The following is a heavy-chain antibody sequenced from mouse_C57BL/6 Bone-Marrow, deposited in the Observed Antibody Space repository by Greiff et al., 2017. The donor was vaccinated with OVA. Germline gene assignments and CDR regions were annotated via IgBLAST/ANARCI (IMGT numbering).Heavy chain of an antibody. CDR1: GFTFSDYY. CDR2: INYDGSST. CDR3: ARDPDGTGYFDY. J-gene: IGHJ2*01. V-gene: IGHV5-16*01. Sequence: EVKVVESEGGLVQPGSSMKLSCTASGFTFSDYYMAWVRQVPEKGLEWVANINYDGSSTYYLDSLKSRFIISRDNAKNILYLQMSSLKSEDTATYYCARDPDGTGYFDYWGQGTTLTVSS. D-gene: IGHD2-1*01.